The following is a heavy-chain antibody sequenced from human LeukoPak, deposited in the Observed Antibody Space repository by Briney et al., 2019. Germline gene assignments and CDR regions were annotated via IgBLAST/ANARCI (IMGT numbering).Heavy chain of an antibody. V-gene: IGHV4-34*01. Sequence: SETLSLTCAVYGGSFSGYYWSWIRQPPGKGLEWIGEINHSGSTNYNPSLKSRVTISVDTSKNQFSLKLSSVTAADTAVYYCARAYMGATIVFDYWGQGTLVTVSS. D-gene: IGHD1-26*01. CDR3: ARAYMGATIVFDY. CDR1: GGSFSGYY. J-gene: IGHJ4*02. CDR2: INHSGST.